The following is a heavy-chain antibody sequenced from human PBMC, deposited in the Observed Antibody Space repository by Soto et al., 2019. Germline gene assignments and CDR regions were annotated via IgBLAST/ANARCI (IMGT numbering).Heavy chain of an antibody. V-gene: IGHV3-30-3*01. Sequence: PGGSLRLSCAASGFTFSSYAMHWVRQAPGKGLEWVAVISYDGSNKYYADSVKGRFTISRDNSKNTLYLQMNSLRAEDTAVYYCARTEVNVLLWFGESYLDYWGQGTLVTVSS. CDR1: GFTFSSYA. D-gene: IGHD3-10*01. J-gene: IGHJ4*02. CDR3: ARTEVNVLLWFGESYLDY. CDR2: ISYDGSNK.